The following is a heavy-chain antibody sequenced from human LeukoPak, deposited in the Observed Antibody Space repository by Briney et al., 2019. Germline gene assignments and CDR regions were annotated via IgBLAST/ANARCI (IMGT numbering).Heavy chain of an antibody. J-gene: IGHJ5*02. CDR1: GGSFSGYY. CDR3: ARSRGCSSTSCLYNWFDP. Sequence: SETLSLTCAVYGGSFSGYYWSWLRQPPGKGLEWIGEINHSGSTNYNPSLKSRVTISVDTSKNQFSLKLSSVTAADTAVYYCARSRGCSSTSCLYNWFDPWGQGTLVTVSS. D-gene: IGHD2-2*01. CDR2: INHSGST. V-gene: IGHV4-34*01.